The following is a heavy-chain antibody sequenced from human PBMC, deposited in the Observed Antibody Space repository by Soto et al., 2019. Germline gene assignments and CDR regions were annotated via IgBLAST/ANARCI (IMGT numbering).Heavy chain of an antibody. J-gene: IGHJ6*03. CDR1: GDSVSSHSAA. CDR3: AGTTSHQWYYMDV. CDR2: TYYRSRWYN. D-gene: IGHD1-7*01. Sequence: SQTLSLTCAISGDSVSSHSAAWIWIRLSPSRGLEWLARTYYRSRWYNDYAVSVRSRITVNPDTSKNQFSLQLTSVTPEDTAVYYCAGTTSHQWYYMDVWGKGTTVTVSS. V-gene: IGHV6-1*01.